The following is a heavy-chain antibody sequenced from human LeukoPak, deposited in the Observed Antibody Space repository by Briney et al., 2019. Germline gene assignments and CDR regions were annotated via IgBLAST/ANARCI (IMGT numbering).Heavy chain of an antibody. Sequence: VASVKVSCKASGYTFTSYGISWVRQAPGQGLEWMGWISAYNGNTNYAQKLQGRVTMTTDTSTSTVYMELRSLRSDDTAVYYCARDPMVRGVIMAFGYWGQGTLVTVSS. CDR2: ISAYNGNT. CDR3: ARDPMVRGVIMAFGY. CDR1: GYTFTSYG. D-gene: IGHD3-10*01. J-gene: IGHJ4*02. V-gene: IGHV1-18*01.